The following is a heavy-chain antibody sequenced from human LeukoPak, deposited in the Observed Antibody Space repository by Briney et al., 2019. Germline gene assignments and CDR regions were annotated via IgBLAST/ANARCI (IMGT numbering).Heavy chain of an antibody. Sequence: GGSLRLSRAASGFTFSSYAMSWVLQAPGKGLEWVSAISGSGGSTYYADSVKGRFTISRDNSKNTLYLQMNSLRAEDTAVYYCAKLGSYHDSSGYYRDFDYWGQGTLVTVSS. CDR1: GFTFSSYA. J-gene: IGHJ4*02. CDR2: ISGSGGST. CDR3: AKLGSYHDSSGYYRDFDY. D-gene: IGHD3-22*01. V-gene: IGHV3-23*01.